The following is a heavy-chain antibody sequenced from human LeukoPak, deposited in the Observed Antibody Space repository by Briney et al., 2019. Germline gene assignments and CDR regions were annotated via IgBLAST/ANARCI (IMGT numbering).Heavy chain of an antibody. D-gene: IGHD1-7*01. J-gene: IGHJ4*02. CDR3: ARGWNSDYFDY. Sequence: GGSLRLSCAASGFTFSSYSMNWVRQAPGKGLGWVSSISSSSSYIYYADSVKGRFTISRDNAKNSLYLQMNSLRAEDTAMYYCARGWNSDYFDYWGQGTLVTVSS. CDR1: GFTFSSYS. V-gene: IGHV3-21*01. CDR2: ISSSSSYI.